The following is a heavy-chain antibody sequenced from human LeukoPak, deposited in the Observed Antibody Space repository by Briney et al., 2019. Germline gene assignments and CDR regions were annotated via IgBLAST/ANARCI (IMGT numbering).Heavy chain of an antibody. CDR2: IYPGDSDT. V-gene: IGHV5-51*01. J-gene: IGHJ5*02. Sequence: KPGESLKISCKGSGYSFTSHWIGWVRQMPGKGLEWMGIIYPGDSDTRYSPSFQGQVTISADKSISTAYLQWSSLKASDTAMYYCARHLRLWQNWFDPWGQGTLVTVSS. CDR3: ARHLRLWQNWFDP. CDR1: GYSFTSHW. D-gene: IGHD5-18*01.